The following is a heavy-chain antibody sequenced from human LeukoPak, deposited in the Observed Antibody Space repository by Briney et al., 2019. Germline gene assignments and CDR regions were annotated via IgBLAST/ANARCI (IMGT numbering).Heavy chain of an antibody. CDR3: AKGMWLGNQFDY. J-gene: IGHJ4*02. CDR1: GFTFSSYA. CDR2: ISGSGPNT. Sequence: PGGSLRLSCAASGFTFSSYAMSWVRQAPGKGLEWVSTISGSGPNTYYADSVKGRFTISRDNSKNTLYLQMNSLRADDTAVYYCAKGMWLGNQFDYWGQGTLVTVSS. V-gene: IGHV3-23*01. D-gene: IGHD6-19*01.